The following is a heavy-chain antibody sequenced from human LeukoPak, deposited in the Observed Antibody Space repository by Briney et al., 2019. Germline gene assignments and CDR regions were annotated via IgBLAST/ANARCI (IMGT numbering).Heavy chain of an antibody. CDR2: IYPGDSDT. Sequence: GESLQISCQGSGYSFTSYWIGWVRQLPGKGLEWMGIIYPGDSDTRYSPSFQGQVTISADKSISTAYLQWSSLKASDTAMYYCARPSVATTSGGFDYWGQGTLVTVSS. CDR3: ARPSVATTSGGFDY. V-gene: IGHV5-51*01. D-gene: IGHD5-24*01. J-gene: IGHJ4*02. CDR1: GYSFTSYW.